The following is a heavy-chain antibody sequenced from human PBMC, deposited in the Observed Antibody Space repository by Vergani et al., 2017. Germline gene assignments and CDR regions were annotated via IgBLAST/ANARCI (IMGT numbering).Heavy chain of an antibody. CDR2: IIPIFGTA. V-gene: IGHV1-69*01. CDR1: GGTFSSYA. J-gene: IGHJ6*03. Sequence: QVQLVQSGAEVKKPGSSVKVSCKASGGTFSSYAISWVRQAPGKGLEWMGGIIPIFGTANYAQKFQGRVTITADESTSTAYMELSSLRSEDTAVYYCARDEYSSSEPSYYYYYMDVWGKGTTVTVSS. CDR3: ARDEYSSSEPSYYYYYMDV. D-gene: IGHD6-6*01.